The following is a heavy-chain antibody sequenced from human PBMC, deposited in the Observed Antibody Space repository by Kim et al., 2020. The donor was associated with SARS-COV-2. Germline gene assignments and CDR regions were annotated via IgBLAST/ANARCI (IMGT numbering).Heavy chain of an antibody. Sequence: GGSLRLSCAASGFTFSSYSMNWVRQAPGKGLEWVSSISSSSSYIYYADSVKGRFTISRDNAKNSLYLQMNSLRAEDTAVYYCARDGGITSFGVVTSDYGMDVWGQVTTVTVSS. CDR2: ISSSSSYI. D-gene: IGHD3-3*01. J-gene: IGHJ6*02. V-gene: IGHV3-21*01. CDR3: ARDGGITSFGVVTSDYGMDV. CDR1: GFTFSSYS.